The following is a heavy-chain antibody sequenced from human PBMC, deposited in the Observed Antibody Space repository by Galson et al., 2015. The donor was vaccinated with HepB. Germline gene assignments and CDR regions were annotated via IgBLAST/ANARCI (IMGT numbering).Heavy chain of an antibody. V-gene: IGHV3-21*01. J-gene: IGHJ1*01. CDR2: ISSSSSYI. CDR3: AREHSSGWYMDFQH. D-gene: IGHD6-19*01. CDR1: GFTFSSYS. Sequence: SLRLSCAASGFTFSSYSMNWVRQAPGKGLEWVSSISSSSSYIYYADSVKGRFTISRDNAKNSLYLQMNSLRAEDTAVYYCAREHSSGWYMDFQHWGQGTLVTVSS.